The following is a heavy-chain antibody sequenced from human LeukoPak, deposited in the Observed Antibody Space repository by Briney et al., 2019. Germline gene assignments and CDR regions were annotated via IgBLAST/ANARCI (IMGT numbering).Heavy chain of an antibody. CDR2: IIPIFGTA. V-gene: IGHV1-69*06. CDR3: AGRGGRYSTYYYYYMDV. J-gene: IGHJ6*03. Sequence: SVTVSFKASGCTFSIYAISWVRQAPGQGLEWMGGIIPIFGTANYAQKFQGRVTITADKSTSTAYLELSSLTSEDTAVYYCAGRGGRYSTYYYYYMDVWGKGTTVTVSS. D-gene: IGHD6-13*01. CDR1: GCTFSIYA.